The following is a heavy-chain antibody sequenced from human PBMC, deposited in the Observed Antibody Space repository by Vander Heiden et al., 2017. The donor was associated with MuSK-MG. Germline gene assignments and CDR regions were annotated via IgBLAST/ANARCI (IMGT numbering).Heavy chain of an antibody. V-gene: IGHV3-30*04. CDR1: GFTFSSVA. J-gene: IGHJ4*02. CDR3: ARDRGGITMIVVVIPDFDY. Sequence: QLLESGGGVAQPRRYLRLSCAASGFTFSSVAIPWVRPAPGKGLAWVAVISNDGSNKYYADSVKGRFTISRDNSKNTLYLQMSSLRAEDTAVYYCARDRGGITMIVVVIPDFDYWGQGTLVTVSS. CDR2: ISNDGSNK. D-gene: IGHD3-22*01.